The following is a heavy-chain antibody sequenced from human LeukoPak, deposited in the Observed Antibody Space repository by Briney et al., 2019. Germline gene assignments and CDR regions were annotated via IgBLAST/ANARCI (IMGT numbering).Heavy chain of an antibody. V-gene: IGHV4-59*01. J-gene: IGHJ6*02. CDR1: GGSISSYY. CDR3: ARDRSSSWSNYYYYYGMDV. D-gene: IGHD6-13*01. Sequence: SETLSLTCTVSGGSISSYYWSWIRQPPGKGLEWIGYIYYSGSTNYNPSLKSRVTISVDTSKNQFSLKLSSVTAADTAVYYCARDRSSSWSNYYYYYGMDVWGQGTTVTVSS. CDR2: IYYSGST.